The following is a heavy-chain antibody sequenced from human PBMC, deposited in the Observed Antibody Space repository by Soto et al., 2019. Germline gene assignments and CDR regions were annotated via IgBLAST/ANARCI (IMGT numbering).Heavy chain of an antibody. CDR3: ARGGYNSVPYYYYGMDV. V-gene: IGHV4-59*01. J-gene: IGHJ6*02. CDR2: IYYSGST. CDR1: GGSISSYY. D-gene: IGHD6-25*01. Sequence: SSETLSLTCTVSGGSISSYYWSWIRQPPGKGLEWIGYIYYSGSTNYNPSLKSRVTISVDTSKNQFSLKLSSVTAADTAVYYCARGGYNSVPYYYYGMDVWGQGTKVTVSS.